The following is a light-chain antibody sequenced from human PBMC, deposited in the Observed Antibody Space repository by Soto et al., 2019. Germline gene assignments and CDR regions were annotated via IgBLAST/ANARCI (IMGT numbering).Light chain of an antibody. CDR2: GAS. Sequence: EIELTQSPGTLSSSVGERDTLSCRASQSVNTNYLAWYQQTPDQGPRLLIYGASSRASGIPYRLSGSGSWTDFTINISRREPEDFAVCYCQQYGTSPPTFGQGTKVEIK. CDR3: QQYGTSPPT. CDR1: QSVNTNY. J-gene: IGKJ1*01. V-gene: IGKV3-20*01.